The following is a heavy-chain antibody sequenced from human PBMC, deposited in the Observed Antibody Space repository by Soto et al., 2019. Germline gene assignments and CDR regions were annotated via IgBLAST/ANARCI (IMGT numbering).Heavy chain of an antibody. V-gene: IGHV3-15*01. CDR1: GFTFSNAW. CDR2: IKSKTDGVTT. J-gene: IGHJ6*02. Sequence: EVQLVESGGGLVKPGGSLRLSCAASGFTFSNAWMSWVRQAPGKGLEWVGRIKSKTDGVTTDYAAPVKGRFTISRDDSKNTLYLQMNSLKTEDTAVYYCTLLVVPAAIGYFGMDVWGQGTTVTVSS. D-gene: IGHD2-2*02. CDR3: TLLVVPAAIGYFGMDV.